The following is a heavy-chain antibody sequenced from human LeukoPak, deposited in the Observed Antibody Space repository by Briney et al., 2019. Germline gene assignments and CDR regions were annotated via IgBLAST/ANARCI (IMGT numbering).Heavy chain of an antibody. CDR3: ARQGPEGHH. D-gene: IGHD1-14*01. CDR1: GYSFTNYW. Sequence: GESLKISCKGSGYSFTNYWISWVRQMPGQGLEWMGRIDPSDSHIDYSPSFQGHVTISGDTSINTIYLHWSSLKASDTAMYYCARQGPEGHHWGQGTLVTVSS. J-gene: IGHJ5*02. V-gene: IGHV5-10-1*01. CDR2: IDPSDSHI.